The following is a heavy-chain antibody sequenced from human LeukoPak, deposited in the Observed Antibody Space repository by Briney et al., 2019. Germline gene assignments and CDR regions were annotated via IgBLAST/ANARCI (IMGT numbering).Heavy chain of an antibody. V-gene: IGHV4-59*01. D-gene: IGHD3-22*01. CDR3: AGASLYYDSSGQRTFDI. J-gene: IGHJ3*02. CDR1: GGSISSYY. CDR2: IYYSGST. Sequence: SETLSLTCTVSGGSISSYYWSWIRQPPGKGLEWIGNIYYSGSTNYNPSLKSRVTISLDTFKNQFSLKLSSVTAADTAVYYCAGASLYYDSSGQRTFDIWGQGTMVTVSS.